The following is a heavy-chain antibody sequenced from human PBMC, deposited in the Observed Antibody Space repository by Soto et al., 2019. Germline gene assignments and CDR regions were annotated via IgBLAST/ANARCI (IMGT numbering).Heavy chain of an antibody. D-gene: IGHD6-13*01. CDR3: ARFSSSWYGKIDY. CDR2: IWYDGSKK. V-gene: IGHV3-33*01. J-gene: IGHJ4*02. Sequence: QVQLVESGGGVVQPGRSLRLSCAASGFTFSSYGMHWVRQAPGKGLEWVAVIWYDGSKKYYADSMKGRFTISRDNSKNTLYLQMNSLRAEDTAVYYCARFSSSWYGKIDYWGQGTLVTVSS. CDR1: GFTFSSYG.